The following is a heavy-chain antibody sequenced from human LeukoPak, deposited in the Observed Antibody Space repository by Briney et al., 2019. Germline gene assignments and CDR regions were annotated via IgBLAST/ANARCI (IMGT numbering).Heavy chain of an antibody. CDR2: ISYGGSNK. CDR1: GFTFSSYG. J-gene: IGHJ4*02. D-gene: IGHD3-22*01. CDR3: AKGGGDYYDSSGYPYYFDY. V-gene: IGHV3-30*18. Sequence: PGRSLRLSCAASGFTFSSYGMYWVRQAPGKGLEWVAVISYGGSNKYYADSVRGRFTISRDNSKNTLYLQMSSLRAEDTAVYYCAKGGGDYYDSSGYPYYFDYWGQGTLVTVSS.